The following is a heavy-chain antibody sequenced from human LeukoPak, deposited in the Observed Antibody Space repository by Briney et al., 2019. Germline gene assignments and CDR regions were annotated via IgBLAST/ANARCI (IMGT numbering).Heavy chain of an antibody. CDR2: SNLDHGET. CDR1: GYTLAELS. V-gene: IGHV1-24*01. J-gene: IGHJ3*01. D-gene: IGHD2-2*01. Sequence: ASVKVSCKVSGYTLAELSIHWVRQAPGKGLEWMGGSNLDHGETVYAPNFQGRVTMTEETSTGTAYMEVSSLRSDDTAVYYCATEGKRQLLQGDAFDVWGQGTMISVSS. CDR3: ATEGKRQLLQGDAFDV.